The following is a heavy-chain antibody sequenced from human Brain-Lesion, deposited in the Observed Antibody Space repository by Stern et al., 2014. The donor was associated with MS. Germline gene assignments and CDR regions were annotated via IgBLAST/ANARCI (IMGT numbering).Heavy chain of an antibody. Sequence: QVQLVESGPGLVKPSQTLSLSCTVSGGSISSGGYYWSWIRQPAGKGLEWIGRIFNSGSTSYNPSPKSRVTIYTDTPKNQLSPLLNSRTAADTAVYYCARGRVVPGFQYYATDVWGQGTTVIVSS. D-gene: IGHD2-2*01. V-gene: IGHV4-61*02. CDR1: GGSISSGGYY. CDR3: ARGRVVPGFQYYATDV. J-gene: IGHJ6*02. CDR2: IFNSGST.